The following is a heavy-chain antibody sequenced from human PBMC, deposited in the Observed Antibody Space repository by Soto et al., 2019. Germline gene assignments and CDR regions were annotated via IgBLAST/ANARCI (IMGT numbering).Heavy chain of an antibody. CDR2: INSGGSA. CDR3: ARETYGDYVGYFDP. D-gene: IGHD4-17*01. CDR1: GGSIRSSDYY. V-gene: IGHV4-39*07. Sequence: SETLSLTCTVSGGSIRSSDYYWGWIRQPPGEGLEWIGNINSGGSAYYYPSLRSRVTISVDTSKNQFSLKLSSVTAADTAVYYCARETYGDYVGYFDPWGQGIQVTVSS. J-gene: IGHJ5*02.